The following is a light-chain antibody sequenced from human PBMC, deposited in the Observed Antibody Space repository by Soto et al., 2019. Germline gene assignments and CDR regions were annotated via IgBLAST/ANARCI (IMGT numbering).Light chain of an antibody. CDR1: SSDVGGYKY. Sequence: QSVLTQPASVSGSPGQSITISCTGTSSDVGGYKYVSWYQQHPAKAPKLMIYEVSNRPSGVSYRFSGSKSGNTASLTISGLQTEDEADYYCSSYTSSGTVVFGGGTKLTVL. V-gene: IGLV2-14*01. J-gene: IGLJ2*01. CDR3: SSYTSSGTVV. CDR2: EVS.